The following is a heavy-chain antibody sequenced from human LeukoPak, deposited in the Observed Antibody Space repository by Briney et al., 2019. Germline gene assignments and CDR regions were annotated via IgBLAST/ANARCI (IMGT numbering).Heavy chain of an antibody. D-gene: IGHD3-10*01. Sequence: GGSLRLSCAASGFTFSSYSMNWVRQAPGKGLEWVSSISSSSSYIYYADLVKGRFTISRDNAKNSLYLQMNSLRAEDTAVYYCARATITMVRGAYYFDYWGQGTLVTVSS. CDR3: ARATITMVRGAYYFDY. CDR1: GFTFSSYS. V-gene: IGHV3-21*01. CDR2: ISSSSSYI. J-gene: IGHJ4*02.